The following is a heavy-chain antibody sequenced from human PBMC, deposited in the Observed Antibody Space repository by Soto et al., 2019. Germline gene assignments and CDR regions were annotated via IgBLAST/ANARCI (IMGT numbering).Heavy chain of an antibody. Sequence: ASVKVSCKASGYSFTNYPIAWVRRAPGQGLEWMGWISAYSGDTNYAQKFQGRVTMTRDTSTTTAYLELRSLRSDDTAVYYCAGAITMMFLAHAYWGQGTLVTVSS. CDR3: AGAITMMFLAHAY. J-gene: IGHJ4*02. V-gene: IGHV1-18*01. CDR2: ISAYSGDT. CDR1: GYSFTNYP. D-gene: IGHD3-22*01.